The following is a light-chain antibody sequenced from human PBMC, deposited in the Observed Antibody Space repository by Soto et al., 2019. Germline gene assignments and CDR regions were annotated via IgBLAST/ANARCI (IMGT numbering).Light chain of an antibody. J-gene: IGKJ4*01. CDR1: QNISNK. CDR3: QQYDVQPKT. V-gene: IGKV3-15*01. Sequence: EVMMTQSPSTLSVSVGERATLTCRASQNISNKLAWYQQTPGQAPKVLIYDASTRATGIPARFTGSGSGTEFTLTITSLQTEDFGVYHCQQYDVQPKTFGEGTKVDIK. CDR2: DAS.